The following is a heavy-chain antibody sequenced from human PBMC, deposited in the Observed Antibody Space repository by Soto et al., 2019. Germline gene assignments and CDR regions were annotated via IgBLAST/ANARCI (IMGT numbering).Heavy chain of an antibody. CDR3: ARERSCAI. CDR1: GFIFSSYW. Sequence: EVQLVESGGGLVQPGGSLRLSCAASGFIFSSYWMSWVRQAPGKGLEWVANIKQDGSEKYYVDSVKGRFTISRDNAKNSLYLQMNSLRAEDTAVYYCARERSCAIWGQGTMVTVSS. V-gene: IGHV3-7*04. J-gene: IGHJ3*02. CDR2: IKQDGSEK.